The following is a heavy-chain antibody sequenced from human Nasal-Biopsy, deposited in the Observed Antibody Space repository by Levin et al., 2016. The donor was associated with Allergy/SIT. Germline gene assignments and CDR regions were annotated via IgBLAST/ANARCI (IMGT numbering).Heavy chain of an antibody. CDR3: VGGPTGEHYFDY. Sequence: SETLSLTCSVNGGPFRRDYYWSWIRRPPGRGLEWIGEIGHSGNTNYSPSLKGRVTLSMDTSQTHMSLNLRSVTAADTAVYFCVGGPTGEHYFDYWGQGSQVTVSS. V-gene: IGHV4-34*01. CDR2: IGHSGNT. D-gene: IGHD7-27*01. J-gene: IGHJ4*02. CDR1: GGPFRRDYY.